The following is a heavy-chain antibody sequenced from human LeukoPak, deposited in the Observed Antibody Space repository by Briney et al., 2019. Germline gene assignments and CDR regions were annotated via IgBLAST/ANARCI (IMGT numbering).Heavy chain of an antibody. CDR3: VKGGTSSSSYFDS. Sequence: PGGSLGLSCSVSAFTFRKYAMHWVRQAPGKGLECLSSISSNGGSTYYADSVKGRFTISRDNSQNTLYIQMSSLRAEDTAMYYCVKGGTSSSSYFDSWGQGTLVTVSS. J-gene: IGHJ4*02. V-gene: IGHV3-64*05. CDR2: ISSNGGST. D-gene: IGHD6-6*01. CDR1: AFTFRKYA.